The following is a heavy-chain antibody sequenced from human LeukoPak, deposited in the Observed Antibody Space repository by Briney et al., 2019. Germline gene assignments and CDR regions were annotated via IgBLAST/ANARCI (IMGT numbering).Heavy chain of an antibody. CDR2: INPSGGST. D-gene: IGHD6-13*01. Sequence: ASVKVSCKASGYTFTSYYMHWVRQAPGQGLEWMGIINPSGGSTSYAQKFQGKVTMTRDTSTSTVYMELSSLRSEDTAVYYCARDQYSSSWYMGFDYWGQGTLVTVSS. J-gene: IGHJ4*02. CDR3: ARDQYSSSWYMGFDY. CDR1: GYTFTSYY. V-gene: IGHV1-46*01.